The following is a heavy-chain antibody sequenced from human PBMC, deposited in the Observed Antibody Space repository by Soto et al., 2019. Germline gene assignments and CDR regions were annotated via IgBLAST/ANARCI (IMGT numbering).Heavy chain of an antibody. J-gene: IGHJ4*02. V-gene: IGHV4-34*01. D-gene: IGHD1-26*01. CDR2: INHSGST. CDR3: ARATQGGPYFY. CDR1: GGSFSGYY. Sequence: PAETLSLTCAVYGGSFSGYYWSWVRQPPGKGLEWIGEINHSGSTNYNPSLKSRVTISVDTSKNQFSLKLSSVTAADTAVYYCARATQGGPYFYWGKGTLVTVSS.